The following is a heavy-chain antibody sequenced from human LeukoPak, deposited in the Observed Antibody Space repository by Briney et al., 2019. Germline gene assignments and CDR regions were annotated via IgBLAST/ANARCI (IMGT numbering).Heavy chain of an antibody. CDR3: ATARSSSSLNFHAFDI. CDR2: FDPEDGET. CDR1: GYTLTELS. V-gene: IGHV1-24*01. D-gene: IGHD6-6*01. Sequence: ASMKVSCKVSGYTLTELSMHWVRQAPGKGLEWMGGFDPEDGETIYAQKFQGRVTMTEDTSTDTAYMELSSLRSEDTAVYYCATARSSSSLNFHAFDIWGQGTMVTVSS. J-gene: IGHJ3*02.